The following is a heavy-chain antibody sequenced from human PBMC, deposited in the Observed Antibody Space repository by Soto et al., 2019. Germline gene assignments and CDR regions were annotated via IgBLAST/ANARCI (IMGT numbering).Heavy chain of an antibody. J-gene: IGHJ1*01. V-gene: IGHV3-30*18. CDR3: AKDRGRGCSSTSGQHPVSGH. CDR2: ISYDGSNK. Sequence: QVQLVESGGGVVQPGRSLRLSCAASGFTFSSYGMHWVRQAPGKGLEWVAVISYDGSNKYYADSVKGRFTISRDNYKNTLYLQMNSLRAEDTAVYYCAKDRGRGCSSTSGQHPVSGHWGQGTLVTVSS. D-gene: IGHD2-2*01. CDR1: GFTFSSYG.